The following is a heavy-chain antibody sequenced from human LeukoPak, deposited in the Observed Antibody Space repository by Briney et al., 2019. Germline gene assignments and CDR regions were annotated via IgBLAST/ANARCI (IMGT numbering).Heavy chain of an antibody. J-gene: IGHJ4*02. D-gene: IGHD5-24*01. V-gene: IGHV4-39*07. CDR2: ICYSGST. Sequence: SETLSLTCTVSGGSISSSSYYWGWIRQPPGKGLEWIGSICYSGSTYYNPSLKSRVTISVDTSKNQFSLKLSSVTAADTAVYYCAREGRDGYNNYWGQGTLVTVSS. CDR1: GGSISSSSYY. CDR3: AREGRDGYNNY.